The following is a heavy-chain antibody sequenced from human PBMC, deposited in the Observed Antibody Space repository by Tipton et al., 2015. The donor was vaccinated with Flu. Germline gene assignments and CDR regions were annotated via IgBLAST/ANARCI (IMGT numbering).Heavy chain of an antibody. D-gene: IGHD3-3*01. CDR1: GGSISSGSYY. V-gene: IGHV4-61*02. J-gene: IGHJ6*02. CDR3: ARVGDLWSGTNYGLDV. Sequence: TLSLTCTVSGGSISSGSYYWSWIRQPAGKELEWIGRIYTTGSTNYSPSLKSRVTMSVDTSKNQFSLRLSSVTAADTAVYYCARVGDLWSGTNYGLDVWGQGTTVTVSS. CDR2: IYTTGST.